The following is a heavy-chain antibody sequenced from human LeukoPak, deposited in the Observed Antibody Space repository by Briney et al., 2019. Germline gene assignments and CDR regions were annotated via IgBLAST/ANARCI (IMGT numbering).Heavy chain of an antibody. V-gene: IGHV1-3*01. Sequence: ASVKVSCKASGYTFTSYAMHWVRQAPEQRLEWMGWINAGNGNTKYSQKFQGRVTITRDTSASTAYMELSSLRSEDTAVYYCARDARRGYSSSWYYFDYWGQGTLVTVSS. CDR1: GYTFTSYA. CDR2: INAGNGNT. CDR3: ARDARRGYSSSWYYFDY. J-gene: IGHJ4*02. D-gene: IGHD6-13*01.